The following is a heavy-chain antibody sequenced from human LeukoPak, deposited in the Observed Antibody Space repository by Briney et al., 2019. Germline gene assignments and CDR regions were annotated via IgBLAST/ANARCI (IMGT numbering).Heavy chain of an antibody. CDR3: ARDAITMVRGVMPY. J-gene: IGHJ4*02. D-gene: IGHD3-10*01. V-gene: IGHV3-7*03. CDR1: GFTFSSYW. CDR2: IKQDGSEK. Sequence: PGGSLRLSCAASGFTFSSYWMTWVRQAPGKGLEWVANIKQDGSEKYYVDSVKGRFTISRDNAENSLYLQMNSLRAEDTAVYYCARDAITMVRGVMPYWGQGTLVTVSS.